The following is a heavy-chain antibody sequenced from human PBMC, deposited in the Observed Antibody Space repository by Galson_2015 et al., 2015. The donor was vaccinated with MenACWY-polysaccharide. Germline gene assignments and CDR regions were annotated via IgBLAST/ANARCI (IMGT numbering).Heavy chain of an antibody. D-gene: IGHD2-15*01. CDR2: IQYDGTNK. Sequence: SLRLCCAASGLRFSGSGMHWVRQAPGKGLEWVAVIQYDGTNKVYADSVKGRFTISRDNSRNTLYLEMNSLRAEDTAVYYCAREGSRIVFHAFDTWGQGTMVTVSS. CDR3: AREGSRIVFHAFDT. J-gene: IGHJ3*02. CDR1: GLRFSGSG. V-gene: IGHV3-33*01.